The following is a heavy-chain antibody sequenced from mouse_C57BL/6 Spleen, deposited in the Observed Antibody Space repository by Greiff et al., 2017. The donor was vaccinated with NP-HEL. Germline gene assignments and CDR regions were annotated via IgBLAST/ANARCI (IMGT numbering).Heavy chain of an antibody. V-gene: IGHV1-15*01. CDR3: TRSQYYGSSSFAD. CDR2: IDPETGGT. J-gene: IGHJ3*01. Sequence: VQLQQSGAELVRPGASVTLSCKASGYTFTDYEMHWVKQTPVHGLEWIGAIDPETGGTAYNQKFKGKAILTADKSSSTAYMELRSLTSEDSAVYYCTRSQYYGSSSFADWGQGTLVTVSA. CDR1: GYTFTDYE. D-gene: IGHD1-1*01.